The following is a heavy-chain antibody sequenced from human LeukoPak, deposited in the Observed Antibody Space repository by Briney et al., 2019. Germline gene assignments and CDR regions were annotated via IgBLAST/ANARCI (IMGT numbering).Heavy chain of an antibody. CDR3: ARGGSAYYYDSSGVYYFDY. CDR2: IYYSGST. J-gene: IGHJ4*02. Sequence: SETLSLTCTVSGGSISSYYRTWIRQPPGKGLEWIGYIYYSGSTYYNPSLKSRVHISVDTSKNQFSLKLSSVTAADTAVYYCARGGSAYYYDSSGVYYFDYWGQGTLVTVSS. D-gene: IGHD3-22*01. CDR1: GGSISSYY. V-gene: IGHV4-59*01.